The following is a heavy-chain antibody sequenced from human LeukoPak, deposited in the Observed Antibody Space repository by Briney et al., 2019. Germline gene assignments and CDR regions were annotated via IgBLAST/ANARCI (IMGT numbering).Heavy chain of an antibody. V-gene: IGHV3-48*02. Sequence: GGSLRLSCAASGFTFSSYSMNWVRQAPGEGLEWVSFISSSSSTIYHADSVKGRFTISRENAKNSLYLQMNSLRDEDTAVYYCARDLGHYYDSSGNAQFDYWGQGTLVTVSS. CDR1: GFTFSSYS. D-gene: IGHD3-22*01. CDR3: ARDLGHYYDSSGNAQFDY. CDR2: ISSSSSTI. J-gene: IGHJ4*02.